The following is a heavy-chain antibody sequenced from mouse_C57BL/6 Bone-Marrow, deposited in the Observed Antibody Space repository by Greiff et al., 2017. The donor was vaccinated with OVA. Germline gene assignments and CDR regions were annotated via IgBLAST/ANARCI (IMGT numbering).Heavy chain of an antibody. CDR1: GYTFTDYY. J-gene: IGHJ3*01. CDR2: INPYNGGT. CDR3: ARPDGPSWFAY. Sequence: EVQLQQSGPVLVKPGASVKMSCKASGYTFTDYYMNWVKQSHGKSLEWIGVINPYNGGTSYNQKFKGKATLTVDKSSSTAYMELNSLTSEDSAVYYCARPDGPSWFAYWGQGTLVTVSA. V-gene: IGHV1-19*01. D-gene: IGHD1-1*01.